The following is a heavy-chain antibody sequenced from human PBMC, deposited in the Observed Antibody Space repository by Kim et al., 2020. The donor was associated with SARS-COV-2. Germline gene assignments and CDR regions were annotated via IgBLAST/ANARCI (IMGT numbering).Heavy chain of an antibody. CDR1: GGSISSSSYY. V-gene: IGHV4-39*01. J-gene: IGHJ4*02. CDR3: ARASGDILTGYYSWFDY. Sequence: SETLSLTCTVSGGSISSSSYYWGWIRQPPGKGLEWIGSIYYSGSTYYNPSLKSRVTISVDTSKNQFSLKLSSVTAEDTAVYYCARASGDILTGYYSWFDYWGQGTLVTVSS. CDR2: IYYSGST. D-gene: IGHD3-9*01.